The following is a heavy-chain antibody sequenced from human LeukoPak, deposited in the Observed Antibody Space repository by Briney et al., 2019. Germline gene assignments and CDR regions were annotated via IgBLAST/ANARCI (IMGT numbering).Heavy chain of an antibody. CDR1: GFTFSNYN. J-gene: IGHJ4*02. CDR3: VRVGKRGWDFDY. CDR2: IGTSGSDM. D-gene: IGHD6-19*01. Sequence: GGSLRLSCAASGFTFSNYNMNWVRQAPGKGLEWVSSIGTSGSDMYYVDSVKGRFAISRDNAKNTLYLQMNTLRVEDTAVYHCVRVGKRGWDFDYWGQGALVTVSS. V-gene: IGHV3-21*01.